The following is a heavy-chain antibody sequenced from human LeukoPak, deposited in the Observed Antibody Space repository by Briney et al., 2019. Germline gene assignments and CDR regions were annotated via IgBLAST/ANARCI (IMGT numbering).Heavy chain of an antibody. CDR3: ARQPNWNDLGRFDP. V-gene: IGHV3-23*01. Sequence: GSLRLSCSASGFSFSTYAMSWVRPAPGKGLNGVSRITGTGSTTQYAESVKGRFTISRDNSRNTLYLQMNSLRVEDTAVYYCARQPNWNDLGRFDPWGQGTLVTVSS. J-gene: IGHJ5*02. CDR1: GFSFSTYA. D-gene: IGHD1-1*01. CDR2: ITGTGSTT.